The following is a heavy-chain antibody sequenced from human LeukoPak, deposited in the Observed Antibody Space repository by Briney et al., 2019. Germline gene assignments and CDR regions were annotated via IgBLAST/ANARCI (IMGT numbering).Heavy chain of an antibody. J-gene: IGHJ4*02. CDR3: ARTPRHRHKQYYFDY. CDR2: NYTSGST. CDR1: GGSISSYY. V-gene: IGHV4-4*07. Sequence: SETLSLTCTVSGGSISSYYWSWIRQPAGKGLEWIGRNYTSGSTNYNPSLKSRVTMSVDTSKNQFSLKLSSVTAADTAVYYCARTPRHRHKQYYFDYWGQGTLVTVSS.